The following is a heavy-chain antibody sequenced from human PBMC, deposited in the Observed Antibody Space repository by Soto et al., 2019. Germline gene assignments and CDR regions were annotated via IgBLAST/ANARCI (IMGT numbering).Heavy chain of an antibody. Sequence: ASVKVYCKASGYMFTSYYMHWMRQAPGQDLEWMGIINPSGGSTSYAQKFQGRVTMTSDTSTSTVYMELTSLRSEDTAVYYCARAPRRGTGYLEYFHYWGQGSLVTVSS. CDR3: ARAPRRGTGYLEYFHY. D-gene: IGHD2-8*02. V-gene: IGHV1-46*01. J-gene: IGHJ1*01. CDR1: GYMFTSYY. CDR2: INPSGGST.